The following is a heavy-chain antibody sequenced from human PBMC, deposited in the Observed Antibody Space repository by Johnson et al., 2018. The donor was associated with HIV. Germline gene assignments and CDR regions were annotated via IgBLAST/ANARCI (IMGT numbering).Heavy chain of an antibody. V-gene: IGHV3-11*04. CDR2: ISSSGTTI. CDR3: ARSKDCSGGSCPEGFDI. Sequence: QVQLVESGGGFVQPGRSLRLSCTASGFTFSDDYMGWIRQAPGKGLEWVSYISSSGTTIYSADSVQCRFTTSRDNAKKSLSLQMNSLRAEDTAVYYCARSKDCSGGSCPEGFDIWGQGTMVIVSS. CDR1: GFTFSDDY. D-gene: IGHD2-15*01. J-gene: IGHJ3*02.